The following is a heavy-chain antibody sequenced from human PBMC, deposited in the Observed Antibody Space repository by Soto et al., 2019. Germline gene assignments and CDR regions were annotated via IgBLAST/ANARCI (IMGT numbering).Heavy chain of an antibody. D-gene: IGHD2-2*02. J-gene: IGHJ4*02. CDR3: ARARPATAIPYFVDY. CDR2: ISYSGST. Sequence: QVQLQESGPGLVKPSETLSLTCTVSGSSISSYYWSWIRQPPGKGLEWIGYISYSGSTNYNPSLSRRGTIPVDPSKNQFSLKLRYVTAADTAVYYCARARPATAIPYFVDYWGQGTLVTGSS. V-gene: IGHV4-59*01. CDR1: GSSISSYY.